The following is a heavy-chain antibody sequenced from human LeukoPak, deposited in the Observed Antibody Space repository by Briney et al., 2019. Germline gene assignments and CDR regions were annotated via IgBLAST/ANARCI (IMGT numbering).Heavy chain of an antibody. V-gene: IGHV4-59*01. CDR2: IYYSGST. D-gene: IGHD3-3*01. Sequence: PSETLSLTCTVSGGSISSYYWSWIRQPPGKGLEWIGYIYYSGSTNYNPSLKSRVTISVDTSKNQFSLKLSSVTAADTAVYYCARINQYYHFWSCYYQNWFDPWGQGTLVIVSS. CDR1: GGSISSYY. CDR3: ARINQYYHFWSCYYQNWFDP. J-gene: IGHJ5*02.